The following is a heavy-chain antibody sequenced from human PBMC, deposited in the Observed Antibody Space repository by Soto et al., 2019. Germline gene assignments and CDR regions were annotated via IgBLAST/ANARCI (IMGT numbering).Heavy chain of an antibody. CDR2: ISGGGGST. Sequence: PGGSLRLSCAASGFTFSSYAMSWVRQAPGKGLEWVSAISGGGGSTYYADSVKGRFTISRDNSKNTLYLQMNSLRAEDTAVYYCAKDHSRAESGTTDYWGQGTLVTVSS. D-gene: IGHD1-1*01. CDR3: AKDHSRAESGTTDY. J-gene: IGHJ4*02. CDR1: GFTFSSYA. V-gene: IGHV3-23*01.